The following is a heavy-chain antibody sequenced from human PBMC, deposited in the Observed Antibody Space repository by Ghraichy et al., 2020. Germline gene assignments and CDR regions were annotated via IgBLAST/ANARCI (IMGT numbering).Heavy chain of an antibody. V-gene: IGHV3-23*01. CDR2: ISGNGGAT. CDR1: GFTFSTYA. J-gene: IGHJ4*02. D-gene: IGHD3-16*01. Sequence: GGSLRLSCAASGFTFSTYAMSWVRQAPGKGLEWVSAISGNGGATYYPDSVKGRFTISRDNSKNALYLQMNSLRAEDTAVYYCAKDTGRYGGEEFDSWGQGTLVTVSS. CDR3: AKDTGRYGGEEFDS.